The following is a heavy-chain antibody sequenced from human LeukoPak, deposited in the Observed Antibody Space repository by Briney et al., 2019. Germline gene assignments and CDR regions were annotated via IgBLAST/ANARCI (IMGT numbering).Heavy chain of an antibody. CDR1: GFPFNNYG. CDR3: AKVPHFNYDSSGYYIDY. V-gene: IGHV3-23*01. J-gene: IGHJ4*02. Sequence: GRSLRLSCAASGFPFNNYGIHWVRQAPGKGLEWVSAISGSGGSTYYADSVKGRFTISRDNSKNTLYLQMNSLRAEDTAVYYCAKVPHFNYDSSGYYIDYWGQGTLVTVSS. CDR2: ISGSGGST. D-gene: IGHD3-22*01.